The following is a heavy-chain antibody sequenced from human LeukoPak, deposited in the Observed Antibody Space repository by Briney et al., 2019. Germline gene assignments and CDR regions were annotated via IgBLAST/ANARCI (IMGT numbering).Heavy chain of an antibody. CDR1: GFTFDDYG. CDR2: ISWNSASV. V-gene: IGHV3-9*01. D-gene: IGHD6-13*01. J-gene: IGHJ4*02. Sequence: GRSLRLSCEASGFTFDDYGMHWVRQAPGKGLEWVSTISWNSASVGYVDSVKGRFTISRDNAKKTPYLQMNSLRPEDTALYYCAKDYGYSSSWYDYWGQGTLVTVSS. CDR3: AKDYGYSSSWYDY.